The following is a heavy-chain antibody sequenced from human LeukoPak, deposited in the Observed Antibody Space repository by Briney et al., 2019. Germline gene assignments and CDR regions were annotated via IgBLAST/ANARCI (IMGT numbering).Heavy chain of an antibody. D-gene: IGHD1-26*01. CDR1: GIIMTKYW. J-gene: IGHJ4*02. CDR2: IYSGGST. Sequence: PGGSLRLSCAASGIIMTKYWMTWVRQAPGKGLEWVSLIYSGGSTYYADSVKGRFTISRDNSKNTLYLQMNSLRAEDTAVYYCARSEYSGSYGWVDYWGQETLVTVSS. V-gene: IGHV3-66*02. CDR3: ARSEYSGSYGWVDY.